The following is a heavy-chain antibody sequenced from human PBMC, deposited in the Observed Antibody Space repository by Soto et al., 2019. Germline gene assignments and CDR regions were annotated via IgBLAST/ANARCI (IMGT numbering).Heavy chain of an antibody. V-gene: IGHV3-9*01. J-gene: IGHJ4*02. CDR1: GFTFDDYA. CDR3: AKDIRPGRQLLQYYFDY. D-gene: IGHD2-2*01. CDR2: ISWNSGSI. Sequence: PGGSLRLSCAASGFTFDDYAMHWVRQAPGKGLEWVSGISWNSGSIGYADSVKDRFTISRDNAKNSLYLQMNSLRAEDTALYYCAKDIRPGRQLLQYYFDYWGQGTLVTVSS.